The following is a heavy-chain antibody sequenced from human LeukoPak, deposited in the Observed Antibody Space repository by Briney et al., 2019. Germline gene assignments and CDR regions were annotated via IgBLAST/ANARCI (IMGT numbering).Heavy chain of an antibody. D-gene: IGHD5-18*01. V-gene: IGHV1-69*06. J-gene: IGHJ4*02. CDR2: IIPIFGTA. CDR3: AREARGYSYGVHFDY. CDR1: GGTFSSYA. Sequence: SVKVSCKASGGTFSSYAMSWVQQAPGQRLEWMGGIIPIFGTANYAQKFQGRVTITADKSTSTAYMELSSLRSEDTAVYYCAREARGYSYGVHFDYWGQGTLVTVSS.